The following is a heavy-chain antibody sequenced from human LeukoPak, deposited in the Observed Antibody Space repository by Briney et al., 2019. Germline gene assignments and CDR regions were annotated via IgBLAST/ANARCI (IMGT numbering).Heavy chain of an antibody. D-gene: IGHD3-22*01. CDR3: AASPDYYDSSGYSYYFDY. CDR2: IVVGSGNT. CDR1: GFTFTSSA. V-gene: IGHV1-58*01. J-gene: IGHJ4*02. Sequence: SVKVSCKASGFTFTSSAVQWVRQARGQRLEWIGWIVVGSGNTNYAQKFQERVTITRDMSTSTAYMELSSLRSEDTAVYYCAASPDYYDSSGYSYYFDYWGQGTLSPSPQ.